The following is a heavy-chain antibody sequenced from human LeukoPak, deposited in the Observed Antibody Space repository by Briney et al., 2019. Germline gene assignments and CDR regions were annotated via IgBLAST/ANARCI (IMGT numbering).Heavy chain of an antibody. CDR3: ARGHYEMDV. V-gene: IGHV3-11*01. J-gene: IGHJ6*02. CDR2: IIIGVGAG. Sequence: GSLRLSCAASGFTFSDYYMTWIRQTPEKGLEWISHIIIGVGAGYYADSVKGRFAISRDDAKNSLYLQMNSLTVEDTAVYYCARGHYEMDVWGQGTTVTVSS. CDR1: GFTFSDYY.